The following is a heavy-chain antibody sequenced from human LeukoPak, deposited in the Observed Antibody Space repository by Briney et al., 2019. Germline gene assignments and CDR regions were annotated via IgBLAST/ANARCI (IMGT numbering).Heavy chain of an antibody. J-gene: IGHJ6*03. V-gene: IGHV4-34*01. Sequence: SETLSLTCAVYVGSLSGYYWSWIRQPPGKGLERIGEINHSGSTNYNSSLKSRVTISVDTSKNQFSLKLSSVTAADTAVYYCARGYYGSGSHCCHMDVWGKGTTITVS. CDR1: VGSLSGYY. CDR2: INHSGST. D-gene: IGHD3-10*01. CDR3: ARGYYGSGSHCCHMDV.